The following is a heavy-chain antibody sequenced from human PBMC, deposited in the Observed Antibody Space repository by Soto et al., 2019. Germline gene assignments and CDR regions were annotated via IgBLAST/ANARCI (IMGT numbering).Heavy chain of an antibody. CDR3: ARENRHWKPSGAYAY. D-gene: IGHD1-1*01. J-gene: IGHJ4*02. CDR2: IWYDGSNK. Sequence: QVQLVESGGGVVKPGRSLRLSCAASGFTFSSYGMHWVRQAPGKGLEWVAVIWYDGSNKYYADSVKGRFTISRDNSKNTLYLQMNSERAEDTEVYYCARENRHWKPSGAYAYWGQGTLVTVSS. CDR1: GFTFSSYG. V-gene: IGHV3-33*01.